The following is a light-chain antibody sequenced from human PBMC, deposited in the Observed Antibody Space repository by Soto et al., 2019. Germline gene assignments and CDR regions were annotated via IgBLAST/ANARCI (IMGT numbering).Light chain of an antibody. CDR3: QQTNHFPFT. Sequence: DIQMTQSPSSVSASVGDGVTITCRASQDINSFLAWYQQKPGKAPKLLIYAASTLHIGVPSRFRGSGSGTAFTLTISSLQPEAFATYFCQQTNHFPFTFGPGTKVDIK. V-gene: IGKV1-12*01. CDR2: AAS. J-gene: IGKJ3*01. CDR1: QDINSF.